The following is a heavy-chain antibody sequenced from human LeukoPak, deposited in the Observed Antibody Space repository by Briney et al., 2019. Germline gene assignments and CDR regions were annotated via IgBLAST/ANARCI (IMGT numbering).Heavy chain of an antibody. CDR3: ARTTGSYYPFDS. V-gene: IGHV4-30-4*08. Sequence: PSETLSLTCTVSGGSISSGDYYWSWIRQPPGKGLEWIGYIYYSGSTYYNPSLKSRVTISVDTSKNQFSLTLRSVTAADTAVYYCARTTGSYYPFDSWGQGTLVTVSS. CDR2: IYYSGST. J-gene: IGHJ5*01. CDR1: GGSISSGDYY. D-gene: IGHD1-26*01.